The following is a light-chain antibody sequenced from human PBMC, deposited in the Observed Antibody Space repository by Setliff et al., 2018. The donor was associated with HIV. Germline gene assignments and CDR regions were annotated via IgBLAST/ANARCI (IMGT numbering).Light chain of an antibody. CDR3: SSYTSSSSYV. CDR2: DVS. V-gene: IGLV2-14*03. Sequence: QSALAQPRSVSGSPGQSVTISCTGTSNDVGATDYVSWYQQHPGKAPELVIYDVSNRPSGVSNRFSGSKSGNTASLTISGLQADDEADYYCSSYTSSSSYVFGAGTKVTVL. J-gene: IGLJ1*01. CDR1: SNDVGATDY.